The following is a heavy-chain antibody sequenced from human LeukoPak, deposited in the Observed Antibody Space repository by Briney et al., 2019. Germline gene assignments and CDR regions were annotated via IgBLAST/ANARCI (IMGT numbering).Heavy chain of an antibody. CDR3: ARLWSGYRPPDF. D-gene: IGHD3-3*01. J-gene: IGHJ4*02. Sequence: NPSETLSLTCTVSGGSISGDSYYWGWIRQPPGKGLEWIGSIYYSGSTYYNPSLKSRVTISVDTSKGQISLKLRSVTAADTAMYYCARLWSGYRPPDFWGQGTLVTVSS. CDR2: IYYSGST. CDR1: GGSISGDSYY. V-gene: IGHV4-39*01.